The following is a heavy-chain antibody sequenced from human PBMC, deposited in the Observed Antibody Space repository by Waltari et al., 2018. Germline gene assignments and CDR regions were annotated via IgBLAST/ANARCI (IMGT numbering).Heavy chain of an antibody. V-gene: IGHV1-2*06. CDR1: GYTFTGYY. Sequence: QVQLVQSGAEVKKPGASVKVSCKASGYTFTGYYMHWVRQAPGQGLEWMGRSNPNSGGTNYAQKCQGRVTMTRDTSISTAYMELSRLRSDDTAVYYCARDGKLGYCSGGSCYDNYWGQGTLVTVSS. CDR3: ARDGKLGYCSGGSCYDNY. CDR2: SNPNSGGT. J-gene: IGHJ4*02. D-gene: IGHD2-15*01.